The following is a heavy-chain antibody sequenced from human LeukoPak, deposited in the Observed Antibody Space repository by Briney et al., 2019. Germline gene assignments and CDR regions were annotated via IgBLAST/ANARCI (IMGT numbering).Heavy chain of an antibody. J-gene: IGHJ4*02. D-gene: IGHD2-2*01. CDR3: AAGELDIVVVPAALDY. V-gene: IGHV1-69*01. CDR1: GGTFSNYA. Sequence: SVKVSCKASGGTFSNYAISWVRQAPGQGLEWMGGIIPIFGTANYAQKFQGRVTITADESTSTAYMELSSLRSEDTAVYYCAAGELDIVVVPAALDYWGQRTLVTVSS. CDR2: IIPIFGTA.